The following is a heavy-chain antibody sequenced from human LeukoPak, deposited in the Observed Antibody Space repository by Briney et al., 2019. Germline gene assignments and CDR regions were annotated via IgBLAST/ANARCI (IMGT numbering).Heavy chain of an antibody. J-gene: IGHJ3*02. CDR2: ITASGPTT. V-gene: IGHV3-23*01. CDR3: ARDLEYSSSPDAFDI. Sequence: GGSLRLSCAASGFTLTTYAMTWVRQAPGKGLEWVSGITASGPTTYYADSVKGRFTFSRDNSKNTLYLQMNSLRAEDTAVYYCARDLEYSSSPDAFDIWGQGTMVTVSS. D-gene: IGHD6-6*01. CDR1: GFTLTTYA.